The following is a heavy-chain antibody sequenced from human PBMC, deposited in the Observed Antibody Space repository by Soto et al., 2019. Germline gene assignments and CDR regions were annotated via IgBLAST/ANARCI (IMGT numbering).Heavy chain of an antibody. V-gene: IGHV1-18*01. CDR2: ISAYNGNT. J-gene: IGHJ6*03. CDR1: GYTFTSNG. Sequence: GASVKVSCKASGYTFTSNGISWARQAPGQGLEWMGWISAYNGNTNYAQKLQGRVTMTTDTSTSTAYMELRSLRSDDTAVYYCARSVVPAANYYYYYYMDVWVKGTTVTVSS. D-gene: IGHD2-2*01. CDR3: ARSVVPAANYYYYYYMDV.